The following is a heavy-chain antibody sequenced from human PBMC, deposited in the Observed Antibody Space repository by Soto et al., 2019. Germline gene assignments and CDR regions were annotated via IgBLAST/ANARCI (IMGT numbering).Heavy chain of an antibody. Sequence: PSETLSLTCTVSGGSISSSGYYWGWIRQPPGKGLEWIASVYYSGSTYYSPSLKSRVTISVDTSKNQFSLKLSSVTAADTAVYYCAGERPSYYSGPPLDAFDIWGQGTMVTVSS. CDR2: VYYSGST. D-gene: IGHD4-4*01. CDR3: AGERPSYYSGPPLDAFDI. CDR1: GGSISSSGYY. J-gene: IGHJ3*02. V-gene: IGHV4-39*07.